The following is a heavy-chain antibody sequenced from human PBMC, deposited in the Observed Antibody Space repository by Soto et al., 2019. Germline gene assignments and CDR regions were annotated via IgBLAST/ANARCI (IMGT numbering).Heavy chain of an antibody. Sequence: SETLSLTCTVSGGSISSSSYYWGWIRQPPGKGLEWIGSIYYSGSTYYNPSLKSRVTISVDTSKNQFSLKLSSVTAADTAVYYCARLGCSSTSCYAWVENHYYYMDVWGKGTTVTVSS. V-gene: IGHV4-39*01. J-gene: IGHJ6*03. CDR3: ARLGCSSTSCYAWVENHYYYMDV. CDR1: GGSISSSSYY. CDR2: IYYSGST. D-gene: IGHD2-2*01.